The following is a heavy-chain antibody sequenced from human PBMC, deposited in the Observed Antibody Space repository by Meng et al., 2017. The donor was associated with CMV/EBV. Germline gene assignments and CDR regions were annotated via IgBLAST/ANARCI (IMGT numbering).Heavy chain of an antibody. Sequence: SETLSLTCAVYGGSFSGYYWSWIRQPPGKGLEWIGAINHSGSTNYNPSLKSRVTISVDTSKNQFSLKLSSVTAADTAVYYCARGRYDFWSGYYTGTDYWGQGTLVTVSS. D-gene: IGHD3-3*01. CDR3: ARGRYDFWSGYYTGTDY. J-gene: IGHJ4*02. V-gene: IGHV4-34*01. CDR1: GGSFSGYY. CDR2: INHSGST.